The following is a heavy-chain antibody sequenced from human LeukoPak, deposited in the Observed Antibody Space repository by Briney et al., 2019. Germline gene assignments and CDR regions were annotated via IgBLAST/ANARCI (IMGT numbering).Heavy chain of an antibody. V-gene: IGHV3-30*04. J-gene: IGHJ5*01. Sequence: PGGSLRLSCAASGFTFANYVTHWVRQAPGKGLEWVAVTSPDEGLKFYGDSVKGRFTISRDNSKNTMYLQMNNLREEDTAVYYCTRAITYFYGSVTYDWFDSWGQGTRVTVSS. CDR1: GFTFANYV. D-gene: IGHD3-10*01. CDR2: TSPDEGLK. CDR3: TRAITYFYGSVTYDWFDS.